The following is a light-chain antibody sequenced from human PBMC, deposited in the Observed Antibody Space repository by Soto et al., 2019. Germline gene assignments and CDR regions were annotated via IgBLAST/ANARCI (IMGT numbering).Light chain of an antibody. CDR3: SSYTRYTSVV. Sequence: QSALTQPASVSGSAGQSITISCSGTSSDVGGYNYVSWYQQHPGKAPKLMIYEVSNRPSGVSNRFSGSQSGNTASPTISGLQAEDEADYYCSSYTRYTSVVFGGGTKVTVL. V-gene: IGLV2-14*01. CDR2: EVS. J-gene: IGLJ2*01. CDR1: SSDVGGYNY.